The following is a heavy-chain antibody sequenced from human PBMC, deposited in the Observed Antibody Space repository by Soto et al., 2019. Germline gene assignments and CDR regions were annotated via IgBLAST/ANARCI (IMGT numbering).Heavy chain of an antibody. V-gene: IGHV4-31*03. CDR2: NYYSGIT. CDR3: ARGSSIAGLYYGMDV. J-gene: IGHJ6*02. CDR1: GGSISSGGYY. Sequence: QVQLQESGPGLVKPSQTLSLTCTVSGGSISSGGYYWTWIRQHPGKGLEWIGYNYYSGITYYNPSLKSRVTISLATSKNQFSLKLSSVTAADTAVYYCARGSSIAGLYYGMDVWGQGTKVTVSS. D-gene: IGHD6-6*01.